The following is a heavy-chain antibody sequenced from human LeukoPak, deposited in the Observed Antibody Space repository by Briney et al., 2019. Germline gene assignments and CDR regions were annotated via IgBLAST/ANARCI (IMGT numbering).Heavy chain of an antibody. D-gene: IGHD6-13*01. Sequence: ASVKVSCKASGYTFTSYYMHWVRQATGQGLEWMGWMNPNSGNTGYAQKFQGRVTMTRNTSISTAYMELSSLRSEDTAVCYCARGHTVARIAAAGTGAWRAYYMDVWGKGTTVTVSS. CDR3: ARGHTVARIAAAGTGAWRAYYMDV. J-gene: IGHJ6*03. CDR2: MNPNSGNT. CDR1: GYTFTSYY. V-gene: IGHV1-8*02.